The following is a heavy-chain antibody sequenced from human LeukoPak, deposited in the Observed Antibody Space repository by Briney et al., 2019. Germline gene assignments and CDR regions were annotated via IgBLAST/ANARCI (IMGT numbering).Heavy chain of an antibody. CDR2: IYYSGST. Sequence: SETLSLTCTVSGGSISSSSYYWGWIRQPPGKGLEWIGSIYYSGSTYYNPSLKSRVTISVDTSKNQFSLKLSSVTAADTAVYYCARHPAYYSNYNFDCWGQGTLVTVSS. CDR3: ARHPAYYSNYNFDC. V-gene: IGHV4-39*01. D-gene: IGHD4-11*01. J-gene: IGHJ4*02. CDR1: GGSISSSSYY.